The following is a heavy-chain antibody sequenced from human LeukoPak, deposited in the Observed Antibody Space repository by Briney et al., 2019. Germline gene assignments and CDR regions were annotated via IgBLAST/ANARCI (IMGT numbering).Heavy chain of an antibody. CDR3: AKDIFGGDYYYYYMDV. J-gene: IGHJ6*03. D-gene: IGHD3-3*01. CDR1: GFTFDDYA. V-gene: IGHV3-9*01. Sequence: GGSLRLSCAASGFTFDDYAMHWVRQAPGKGLEWVSGISWNSGSIGYADSVKGRFTISRDNAKNSLCLQMNSLRAEDTALYYCAKDIFGGDYYYYYMDVWGKGTTVTVSS. CDR2: ISWNSGSI.